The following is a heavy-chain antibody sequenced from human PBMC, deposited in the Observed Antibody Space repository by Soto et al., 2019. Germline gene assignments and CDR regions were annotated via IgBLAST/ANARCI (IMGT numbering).Heavy chain of an antibody. CDR3: AAGSGWYGPLGY. J-gene: IGHJ4*02. Sequence: QVQLQESGPGLVKPSETLSLTCTVSGGSISSYYWSWIRQPPGKGLEWIGYIYYSGSTNYNPSLKSRVTRSVAPSKVEFSRKPVSVTAADTAVSYCAAGSGWYGPLGYGGQGTLVTVSS. CDR1: GGSISSYY. V-gene: IGHV4-59*01. D-gene: IGHD6-19*01. CDR2: IYYSGST.